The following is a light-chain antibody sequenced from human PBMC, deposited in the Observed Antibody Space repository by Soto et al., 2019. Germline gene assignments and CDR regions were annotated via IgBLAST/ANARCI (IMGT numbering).Light chain of an antibody. CDR1: SSDVGGYNY. CDR3: SSYTSRTTVV. CDR2: GVS. V-gene: IGLV2-14*01. Sequence: QSALTQPASVSGSPGQSITISCTGTSSDVGGYNYVCWYQQHPGKAPKLMIYGVSNRPSGVSNRFTGSKSGNTASRTIYGRQAEDEAEYYCSSYTSRTTVVFGAGTELTVL. J-gene: IGLJ2*01.